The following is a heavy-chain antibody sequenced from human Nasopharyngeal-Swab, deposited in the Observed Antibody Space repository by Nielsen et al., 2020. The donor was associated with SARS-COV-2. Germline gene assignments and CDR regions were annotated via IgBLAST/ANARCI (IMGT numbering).Heavy chain of an antibody. Sequence: GGSLRLSCAASGFTFSNAWMSWVRQAPGKGLEWVGRIKSKADGGTTDYAAPVKDRFTISRDDSKNTLYLQMNSLKTEDTAVYYCTTALNPLYYYDSSGYYSPGAEYFQHWGQGTLVTVSS. V-gene: IGHV3-15*01. CDR2: IKSKADGGTT. CDR3: TTALNPLYYYDSSGYYSPGAEYFQH. J-gene: IGHJ1*01. D-gene: IGHD3-22*01. CDR1: GFTFSNAW.